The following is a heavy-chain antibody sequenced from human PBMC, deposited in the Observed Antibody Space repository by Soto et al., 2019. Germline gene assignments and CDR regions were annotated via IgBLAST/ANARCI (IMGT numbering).Heavy chain of an antibody. J-gene: IGHJ4*02. Sequence: PGESLKISGKGSGYSCAAYWITWVRLQPGKGLEWRGRIDPSDSQTYYSPSFRGHVTISVTKAITTVFLQWSSLRASDTAMYYCARQIYDSDTGPNFQYYFDSWGQGTPVTVSS. D-gene: IGHD3-22*01. CDR1: GYSCAAYW. CDR2: IDPSDSQT. V-gene: IGHV5-10-1*01. CDR3: ARQIYDSDTGPNFQYYFDS.